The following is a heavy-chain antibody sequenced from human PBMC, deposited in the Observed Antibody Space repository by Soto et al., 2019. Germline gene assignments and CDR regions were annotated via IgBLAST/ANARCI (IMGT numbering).Heavy chain of an antibody. D-gene: IGHD4-17*01. CDR2: ISGYNGNT. CDR1: GYTFRTHG. V-gene: IGHV1-18*04. CDR3: ASWAGQVRDFGGPLDY. Sequence: AASVKVSCKASGYTFRTHGVSWVRRAPGQGLEWMGWISGYNGNTNYAQKFQGRVTMTTERSTNTAYMELRSLRSDDTALYYCASWAGQVRDFGGPLDYWGQGTLVTVSS. J-gene: IGHJ4*02.